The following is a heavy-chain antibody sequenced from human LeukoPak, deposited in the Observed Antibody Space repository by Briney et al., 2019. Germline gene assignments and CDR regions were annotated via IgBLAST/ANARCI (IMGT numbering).Heavy chain of an antibody. V-gene: IGHV1-2*02. D-gene: IGHD2/OR15-2a*01. J-gene: IGHJ5*02. CDR1: GYTFTGDQ. CDR3: ARKSAGFLTA. CDR2: IKPSSGDT. Sequence: ASVKVSCKASGYTFTGDQIYWLRQAPGQGLEWVGWIKPSSGDTLYEQKFQGRVTMARDKSISSAYMELSSLRSDDTAVYYCARKSAGFLTAWGQGTLVTVSS.